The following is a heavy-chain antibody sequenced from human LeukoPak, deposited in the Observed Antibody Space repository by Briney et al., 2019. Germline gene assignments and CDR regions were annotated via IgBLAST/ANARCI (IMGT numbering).Heavy chain of an antibody. D-gene: IGHD6-6*01. CDR3: ARVKGIAARLFSYYMDV. J-gene: IGHJ6*03. CDR1: GIIFSNYW. V-gene: IGHV3-7*01. CDR2: IKQDGSEK. Sequence: QPGGSLRLSCAASGIIFSNYWMSWVRQAPGKGLEWVANIKQDGSEKYYVDSVKGRFTISRDNAKNSLYLQMNSLRAEDTAVYYCARVKGIAARLFSYYMDVWGKGTTVTVSS.